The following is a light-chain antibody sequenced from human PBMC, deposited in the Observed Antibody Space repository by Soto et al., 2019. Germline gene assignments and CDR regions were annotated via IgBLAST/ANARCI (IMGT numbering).Light chain of an antibody. V-gene: IGLV2-14*03. CDR2: DVS. Sequence: QSALTQPASVSGSPRQSITISCTGTSSDVGGYNYVSWYQQHPGKAPKLMIYDVSNRPSGVSNRFSGSKSGNTASLTISGLQAEDEADYYCSSYTTANTYVFGTGTKLTVL. J-gene: IGLJ1*01. CDR3: SSYTTANTYV. CDR1: SSDVGGYNY.